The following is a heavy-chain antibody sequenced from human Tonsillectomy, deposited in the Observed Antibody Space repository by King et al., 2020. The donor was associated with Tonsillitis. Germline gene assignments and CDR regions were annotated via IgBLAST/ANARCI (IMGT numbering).Heavy chain of an antibody. Sequence: LQLQESGPGLVKPSEILSLTCSVSGGSISSSTNHWGWIRQPPGKGLEWIGSMSYGGRTYHNPSLKSRVSISVDTSKNQFFLNLSSVTAADTAVYYCARVYDRSGYNDRGALEMWGQGTMVIVSA. CDR1: GGSISSSTNH. V-gene: IGHV4-39*01. D-gene: IGHD3-22*01. CDR2: MSYGGRT. CDR3: ARVYDRSGYNDRGALEM. J-gene: IGHJ3*02.